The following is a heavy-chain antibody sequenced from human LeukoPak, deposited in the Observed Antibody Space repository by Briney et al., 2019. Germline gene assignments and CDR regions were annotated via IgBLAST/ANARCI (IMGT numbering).Heavy chain of an antibody. Sequence: KSSETLSLTCAVYGGSFSGYYWSCIRQPPRTGLYLIGEINHSGSTNYNPSLKSRVTISVDTSKNQFSLKLSSVTAADTAVYYCARGRESNGDPFDYWGQGTLVTVSS. V-gene: IGHV4-34*01. J-gene: IGHJ4*02. CDR3: ARGRESNGDPFDY. CDR1: GGSFSGYY. CDR2: INHSGST. D-gene: IGHD4-17*01.